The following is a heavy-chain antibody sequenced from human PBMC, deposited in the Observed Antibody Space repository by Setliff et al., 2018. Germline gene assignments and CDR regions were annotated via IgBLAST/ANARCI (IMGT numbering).Heavy chain of an antibody. D-gene: IGHD3-10*01. CDR3: FGAGTCSY. Sequence: PGGSLRLSCAASGFTFNTFWMTWVRQAPGKGLEWLASINPHGSEKYYADSVKGRFTIFRDNAKNSLSLQMNNLRTEDTAVYYCFGAGTCSYWGQGTLVTVSS. J-gene: IGHJ4*02. CDR2: INPHGSEK. V-gene: IGHV3-7*01. CDR1: GFTFNTFW.